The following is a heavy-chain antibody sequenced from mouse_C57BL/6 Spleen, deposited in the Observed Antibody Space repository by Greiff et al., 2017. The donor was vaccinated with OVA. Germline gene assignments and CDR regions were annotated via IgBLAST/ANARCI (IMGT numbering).Heavy chain of an antibody. CDR1: GYTFTDYE. CDR2: IDPETGGT. V-gene: IGHV1-15*01. J-gene: IGHJ4*01. Sequence: VKLQESGAELVRPGASVTLSCKASGYTFTDYEMHWVKQTPVHGLEWIGAIDPETGGTAYTQKFKGKAILTADKSSSTAYMELRSLTSEDSAVYYCTRSGEYIWGKGTSVTVSS. CDR3: TRSGEYI. D-gene: IGHD2-13*01.